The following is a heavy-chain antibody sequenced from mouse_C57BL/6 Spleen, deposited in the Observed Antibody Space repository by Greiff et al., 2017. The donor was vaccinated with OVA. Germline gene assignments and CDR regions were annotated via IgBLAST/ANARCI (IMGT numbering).Heavy chain of an antibody. Sequence: QVQLQQPGAELVKPGASVKLSCKASGYTFTSYWMHWVKQRPGRGLEWIGRIAPNSGGTKYNEKFKSKATLTVDKPSSTAYMQLSILTSEDSAVYYCALAGDYGSGGVDYWGQGTTLTVSS. V-gene: IGHV1-72*01. CDR3: ALAGDYGSGGVDY. CDR2: IAPNSGGT. CDR1: GYTFTSYW. J-gene: IGHJ2*01. D-gene: IGHD1-1*01.